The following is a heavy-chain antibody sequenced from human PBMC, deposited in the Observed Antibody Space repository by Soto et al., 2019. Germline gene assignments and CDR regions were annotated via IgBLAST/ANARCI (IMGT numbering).Heavy chain of an antibody. J-gene: IGHJ4*02. Sequence: SETLSLTGTVPGGSINTFYWSWVRQPAGKGLEWIGRIFSSGSTSFNPSLESRVAMSVDTSKNHFSLNLSSVTAADMAVHYCAREGSYSAYNFAHGIQLWSFDFWGQGALVTVSS. V-gene: IGHV4-4*07. D-gene: IGHD5-12*01. CDR2: IFSSGST. CDR1: GGSINTFY. CDR3: AREGSYSAYNFAHGIQLWSFDF.